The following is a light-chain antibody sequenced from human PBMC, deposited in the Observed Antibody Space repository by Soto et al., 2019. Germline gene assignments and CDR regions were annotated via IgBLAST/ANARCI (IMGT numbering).Light chain of an antibody. CDR2: DVS. V-gene: IGLV2-14*01. J-gene: IGLJ1*01. CDR3: SSYTSSSNDV. Sequence: QSALTQPASVSGSPGQSITISCTGTSSDVGGYNYVSWYQQHPGKAPKLMIYDVSNRPSGVSNRFSGSKSGNTASLTISGLQDEDEADYYCSSYTSSSNDVFGAGTKVTVL. CDR1: SSDVGGYNY.